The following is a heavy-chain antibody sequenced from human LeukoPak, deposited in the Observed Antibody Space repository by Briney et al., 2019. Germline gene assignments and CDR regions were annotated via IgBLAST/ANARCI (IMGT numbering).Heavy chain of an antibody. D-gene: IGHD3-10*01. V-gene: IGHV4-34*01. J-gene: IGHJ6*04. CDR1: GGSFSGYY. CDR2: INHSGST. Sequence: SETLSLTCAVYGGSFSGYYWSWIRQPPGKGLEWIGEINHSGSTNYNPSLKSRVTISVDTSKNQFSLKLSSVTAADTAVYYCARDLRFGRLQNRHYYYYGMDVWGKGTTVTVSS. CDR3: ARDLRFGRLQNRHYYYYGMDV.